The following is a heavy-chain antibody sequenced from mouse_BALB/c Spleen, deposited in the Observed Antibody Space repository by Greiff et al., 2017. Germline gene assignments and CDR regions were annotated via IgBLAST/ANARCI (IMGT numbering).Heavy chain of an antibody. CDR3: ASYGSSLAWFAY. CDR2: INPSSGYT. CDR1: GYTFTSYT. Sequence: QVQLKQSGAELARPGASVKMSCKASGYTFTSYTMHWVKQRPGQGLEWIGYINPSSGYTNYNQKFKDKATLTADKSSSTAYMQLSSLTSEDSAVYYCASYGSSLAWFAYWGQGTLVTVSA. V-gene: IGHV1-4*01. J-gene: IGHJ3*01. D-gene: IGHD1-1*01.